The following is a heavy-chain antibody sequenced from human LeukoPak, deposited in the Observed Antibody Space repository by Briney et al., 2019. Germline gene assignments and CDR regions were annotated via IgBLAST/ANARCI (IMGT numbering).Heavy chain of an antibody. CDR1: SPSISSSPYF. Sequence: SETLSLTCTVSSPSISSSPYFCAWIRQSPGKGLEWVGTISYTGTTYYNPSLKSRVTISVDTSKNQFSLKLSSVTAADTAVYYCARGVSWDYWGQGTLVTVSS. D-gene: IGHD3-16*02. CDR3: ARGVSWDY. V-gene: IGHV4-39*07. J-gene: IGHJ4*02. CDR2: ISYTGTT.